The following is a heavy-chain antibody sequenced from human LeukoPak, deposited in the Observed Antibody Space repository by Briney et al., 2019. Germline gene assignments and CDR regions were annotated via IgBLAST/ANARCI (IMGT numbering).Heavy chain of an antibody. CDR3: AKDRWRDGSSSFDN. V-gene: IGHV1-18*01. J-gene: IGHJ4*02. CDR2: ISTYNGNT. Sequence: ASVNVSCKASGYTFTSYSINWLGQAPAQGREWMGWISTYNGNTNYAQKLQGRVTMTTDTSTSTAYMELRSLRSDDTAVYYCAKDRWRDGSSSFDNWGQGTLVTVSS. CDR1: GYTFTSYS. D-gene: IGHD6-6*01.